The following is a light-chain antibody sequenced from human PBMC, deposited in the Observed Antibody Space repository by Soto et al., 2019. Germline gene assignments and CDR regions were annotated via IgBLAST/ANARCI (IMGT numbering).Light chain of an antibody. V-gene: IGKV1-5*01. J-gene: IGKJ4*01. CDR1: QSISNR. CDR3: QQYNGYSSVT. Sequence: STLSASVGDRVTITCRASQSISNRLAWYQQKPGKAPKVLIYDASSLEGGVPSRFSGTGSATEFTLAISSLQPDDFATYYCQQYNGYSSVTFGGGTKVDIK. CDR2: DAS.